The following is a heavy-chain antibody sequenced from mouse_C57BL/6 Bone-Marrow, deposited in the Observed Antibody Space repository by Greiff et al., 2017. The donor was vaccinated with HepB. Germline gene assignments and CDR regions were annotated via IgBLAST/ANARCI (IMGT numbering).Heavy chain of an antibody. Sequence: QVQLQQSGPELVKPGASVKISCKASGYTFTDYYINWVKQRPEQGLEWLGWLYPGSGNTKYNEKFKGKATLTVDTSSSTAYMQLSSLTSEDSAVYFCALYDGYYYAMDYWGQGTSVTVSS. CDR2: LYPGSGNT. J-gene: IGHJ4*01. V-gene: IGHV1-84*01. CDR3: ALYDGYYYAMDY. CDR1: GYTFTDYY. D-gene: IGHD2-3*01.